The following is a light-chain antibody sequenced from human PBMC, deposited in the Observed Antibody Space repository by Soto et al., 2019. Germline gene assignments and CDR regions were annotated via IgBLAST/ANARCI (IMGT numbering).Light chain of an antibody. V-gene: IGLV2-14*03. CDR3: SAYTVSRTYV. CDR1: SSDVGAYNF. J-gene: IGLJ1*01. CDR2: NVY. Sequence: QSVLTQPASVSGSPGQSITIYCTGTSSDVGAYNFVSWHQQHPGKAPKLMIYNVYDWPSGISYRFSGSKSGNTASLTISGLQGEDEADYYCSAYTVSRTYVFGTGTKLTVL.